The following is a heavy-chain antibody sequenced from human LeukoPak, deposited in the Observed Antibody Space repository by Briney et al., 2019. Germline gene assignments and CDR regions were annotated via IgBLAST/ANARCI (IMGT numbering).Heavy chain of an antibody. D-gene: IGHD1-26*01. CDR2: ISYDGNNK. CDR3: ARSRRRELLGTYFDY. V-gene: IGHV3-30*04. CDR1: GFTFGDYA. Sequence: GGSLRLSCTASGFTFGDYAMSWVRQAPGKGLEWVAVISYDGNNKYYADSVKGRFTISRDNSKNTLYLQMNSLRPEDTAVYYCARSRRRELLGTYFDYWGQGTLVTVSS. J-gene: IGHJ4*02.